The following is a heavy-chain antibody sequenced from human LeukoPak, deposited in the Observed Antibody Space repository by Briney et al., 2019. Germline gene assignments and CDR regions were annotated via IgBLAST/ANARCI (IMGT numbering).Heavy chain of an antibody. D-gene: IGHD2-15*01. CDR1: GFTFSSYD. J-gene: IGHJ5*02. CDR2: IGIVGDT. Sequence: SGGSLRLSCAASGFTFSSYDMHWVRQVSGQGLEWVSAIGIVGDTYYLASVKGRFTISRENAKNSLYLQMNSLRAGDTAVYYCANQGRYCSGGSCYSWFDPWGQGTLVTVSS. V-gene: IGHV3-13*01. CDR3: ANQGRYCSGGSCYSWFDP.